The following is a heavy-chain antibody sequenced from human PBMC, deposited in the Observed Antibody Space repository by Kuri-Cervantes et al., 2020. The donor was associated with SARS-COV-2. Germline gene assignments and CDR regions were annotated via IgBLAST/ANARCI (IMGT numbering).Heavy chain of an antibody. V-gene: IGHV1-18*01. D-gene: IGHD2-2*02. J-gene: IGHJ6*03. Sequence: ASVKVSCKASGYIFTSFDISWVRQAPGQGLEWMGWISAYNGDTNYAQNVQGRATMTRDTSTSTVYMELSSLRSEDTAVYYCARERPSVVVPAAIFQGPYYYYYMDVWGKGTTVTVSS. CDR2: ISAYNGDT. CDR3: ARERPSVVVPAAIFQGPYYYYYMDV. CDR1: GYIFTSFD.